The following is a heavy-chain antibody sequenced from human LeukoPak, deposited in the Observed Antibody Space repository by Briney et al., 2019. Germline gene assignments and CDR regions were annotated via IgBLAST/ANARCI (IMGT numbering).Heavy chain of an antibody. Sequence: PSETLSLTCTVSGGSISSYYWSWIRQPPGKGLEWMGYIYYSGSTNYNPSLKSRVTISVDTSKNQFSLKLSSVTDADTAVYYCAGTMATMEGEFDYWGQGTLVTVSS. D-gene: IGHD5-24*01. CDR3: AGTMATMEGEFDY. CDR1: GGSISSYY. J-gene: IGHJ4*02. CDR2: IYYSGST. V-gene: IGHV4-59*01.